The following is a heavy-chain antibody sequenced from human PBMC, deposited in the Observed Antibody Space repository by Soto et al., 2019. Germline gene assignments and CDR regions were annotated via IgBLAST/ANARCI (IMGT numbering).Heavy chain of an antibody. CDR2: INHSGST. J-gene: IGHJ4*02. CDR3: ARGGTLMPQFYYGSGSYYIHFDY. CDR1: GGSFSGYY. Sequence: SETLSLTCAVYGGSFSGYYWSWIRQPPGKGLEWIGEINHSGSTNYNPSLKSRVTISVDTSKNQFSLKLSSVTAADTAVYYCARGGTLMPQFYYGSGSYYIHFDYWGQGTLVTVSS. V-gene: IGHV4-34*01. D-gene: IGHD3-10*01.